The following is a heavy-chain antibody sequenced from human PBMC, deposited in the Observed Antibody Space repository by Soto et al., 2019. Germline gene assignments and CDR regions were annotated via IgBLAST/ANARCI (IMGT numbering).Heavy chain of an antibody. CDR1: GGPFSSYT. V-gene: IGHV1-69*12. D-gene: IGHD6-13*01. CDR3: VRDSIAAAGFDS. J-gene: IGHJ4*02. CDR2: TIPLFGRT. Sequence: QVHLVQSGAEVKMPGSSVKVSCKVSGGPFSSYTISWVRQAPGQGLEWVGETIPLFGRTNYVQNFQGKVTISADESTNTAYMQLSSLRSEDTAVYYCVRDSIAAAGFDSWGQGTLVTVS.